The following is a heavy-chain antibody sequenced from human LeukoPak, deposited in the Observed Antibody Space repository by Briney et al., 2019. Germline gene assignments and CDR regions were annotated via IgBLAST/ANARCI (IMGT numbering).Heavy chain of an antibody. CDR2: ISPNSDNI. CDR3: ARDEPPQTYYYDSSGYYSPYYFDY. J-gene: IGHJ4*02. CDR1: GFPFSDRY. V-gene: IGHV3-11*05. Sequence: PGGSLRLSCAAAGFPFSDRYMSWIRQAPGKGMEWVAYISPNSDNIHYADSVKGRFTISRDNAKNSLYLQMNSLRAEDTALYYCARDEPPQTYYYDSSGYYSPYYFDYWGQGTLVTVSS. D-gene: IGHD3-22*01.